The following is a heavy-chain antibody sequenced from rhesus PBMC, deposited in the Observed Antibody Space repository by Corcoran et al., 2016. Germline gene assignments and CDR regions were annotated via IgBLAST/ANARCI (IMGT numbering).Heavy chain of an antibody. CDR3: ARDEGFDTGVIYFDY. D-gene: IGHD3-22*01. J-gene: IGHJ4*01. CDR1: GGSISSSNW. V-gene: IGHV4-93*01. CDR2: IDESGGST. Sequence: QVQLQESGPAVVKPSETLSLTCAVSGGSISSSNWWSWFRQSPGKGLEWIWGIDESGGSTEYNPSIKSRVTMSKDTAKNQCSLKLSSVTAADTAVYYGARDEGFDTGVIYFDYWGQGVLVTISS.